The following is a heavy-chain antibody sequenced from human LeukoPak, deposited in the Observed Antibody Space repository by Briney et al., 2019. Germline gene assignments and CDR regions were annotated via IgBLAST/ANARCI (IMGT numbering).Heavy chain of an antibody. CDR2: INYSGST. V-gene: IGHV4-59*08. CDR3: ARHGGGGQGLFDY. J-gene: IGHJ4*02. D-gene: IGHD2-15*01. Sequence: SQTLSLTCTVSGGSISSYYWSWIRQPPGKGLEWIGYINYSGSTNYNPSLKSRVTISVDTSKNQFSLELSSVTAADTAVYYCARHGGGGQGLFDYWGQGTLVTVSS. CDR1: GGSISSYY.